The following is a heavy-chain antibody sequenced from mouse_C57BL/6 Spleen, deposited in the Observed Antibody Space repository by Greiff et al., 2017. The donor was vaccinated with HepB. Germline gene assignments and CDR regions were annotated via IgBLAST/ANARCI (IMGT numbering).Heavy chain of an antibody. J-gene: IGHJ1*03. Sequence: VQLQQSGAELVKPGASVKISCKASGYAFSSYWMNWVKQRPGKGLEWIGQIYPGDGDTNYHGKFKGKATLTADKSSSTAYMQLSSLTSEDSAVYFWARWGSSYGYFDVWGRGTTVIVSS. CDR1: GYAFSSYW. V-gene: IGHV1-80*01. D-gene: IGHD1-1*01. CDR3: ARWGSSYGYFDV. CDR2: IYPGDGDT.